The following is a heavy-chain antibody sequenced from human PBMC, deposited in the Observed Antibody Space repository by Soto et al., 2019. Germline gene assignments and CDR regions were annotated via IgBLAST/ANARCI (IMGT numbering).Heavy chain of an antibody. V-gene: IGHV3-7*01. D-gene: IGHD6-13*01. CDR1: GFTFSSYW. CDR2: IKQDGSEK. Sequence: PGGSLRLSCADSGFTFSSYWMSWVRQAPGKGLEWVANIKQDGSEKYYVDSVKGRFTISRDNAKNSLYLQMNSLRAEDTAVYYCARLDGSSWYRYYYYYGMDVWGQGTTVTVSS. J-gene: IGHJ6*02. CDR3: ARLDGSSWYRYYYYYGMDV.